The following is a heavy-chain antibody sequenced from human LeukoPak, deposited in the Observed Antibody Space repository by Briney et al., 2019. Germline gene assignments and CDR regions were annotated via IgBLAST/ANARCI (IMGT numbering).Heavy chain of an antibody. CDR3: AKEPYNSSGYYLDY. J-gene: IGHJ4*02. CDR2: ISGSGGST. D-gene: IGHD3-22*01. V-gene: IGHV3-23*01. Sequence: PGRSLRLSCAASGFTFSSYAMSWVRPPPGKGPEWVSAISGSGGSTYYADSVKGRFTISRDNSKNTLYLQMNSLRAEDTAVYSCAKEPYNSSGYYLDYWGQGTLVTVSS. CDR1: GFTFSSYA.